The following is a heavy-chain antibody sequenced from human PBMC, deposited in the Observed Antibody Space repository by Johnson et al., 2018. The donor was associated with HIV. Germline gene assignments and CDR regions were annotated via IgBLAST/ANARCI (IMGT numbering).Heavy chain of an antibody. D-gene: IGHD7-27*01. CDR3: ARGGEKGAFDI. CDR1: GFTFSNAW. CDR2: IRNKANSYTT. J-gene: IGHJ3*02. Sequence: VQLVESGGGLVKPGGSLRLSCAASGFTFSNAWMNWVRQAPGKGLEWVGRIRNKANSYTTEYAASVKGRFTILRDDSKNSLYLQMNSLKTEDTAVYYCARGGEKGAFDIWGQGTTVTVSS. V-gene: IGHV3-72*01.